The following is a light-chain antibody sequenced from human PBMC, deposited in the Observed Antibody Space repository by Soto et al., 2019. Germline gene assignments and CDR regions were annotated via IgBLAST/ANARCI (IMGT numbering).Light chain of an antibody. CDR3: QQYNNWPQT. V-gene: IGKV3-15*01. Sequence: EIVMTQSPATLSVSPGERATLSCRASQSVSSNLAWYQQKLGQAPRLLIYGASTRATGIPARFSGSGSGTEFTLTISSLQSEDFAVYYCQQYNNWPQTFGQGTKVEIE. CDR2: GAS. CDR1: QSVSSN. J-gene: IGKJ1*01.